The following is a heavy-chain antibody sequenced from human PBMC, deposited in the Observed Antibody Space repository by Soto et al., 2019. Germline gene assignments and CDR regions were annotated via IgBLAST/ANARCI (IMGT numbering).Heavy chain of an antibody. V-gene: IGHV1-18*01. CDR3: ARDRGRVICFGEPGDY. CDR2: ISAYNGNT. D-gene: IGHD3-10*01. Sequence: QVQLVQSGAEVKKPGASVKVSCKASGYTFTSYGISWVRQAPGQGLEWMGWISAYNGNTNSEQKLQGRDTMTTDTSTSTAYMEPRSLRSVDTSEYYSARDRGRVICFGEPGDYWGQGPLVPVSS. J-gene: IGHJ4*01. CDR1: GYTFTSYG.